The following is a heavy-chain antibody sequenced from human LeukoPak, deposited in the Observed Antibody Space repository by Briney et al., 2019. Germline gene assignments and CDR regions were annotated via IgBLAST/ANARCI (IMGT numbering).Heavy chain of an antibody. D-gene: IGHD1-1*01. Sequence: ASVKVSCKASGYTFTGYYMHWVRQAPGQGLEWMGRINPDSGGTNYAQKFQGRVTVTRDTSISTAYMELTRLTSDDTAVYYCARDIATVQHQDWGQGTLVTVSS. CDR1: GYTFTGYY. J-gene: IGHJ4*02. V-gene: IGHV1-2*06. CDR2: INPDSGGT. CDR3: ARDIATVQHQD.